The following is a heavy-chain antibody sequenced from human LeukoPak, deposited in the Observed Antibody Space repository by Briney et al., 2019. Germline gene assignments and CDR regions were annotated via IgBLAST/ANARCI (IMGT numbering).Heavy chain of an antibody. CDR3: AREERESGGMDV. J-gene: IGHJ6*02. V-gene: IGHV1-2*02. D-gene: IGHD1-26*01. CDR2: ITPETGGT. Sequence: APVKVSCKASGYIFTGHFIHWVRQAPGQELEWMGWITPETGGTNYAQKFEGRVTMTRDTSITTAYLELSRVRYDDTAVYYCAREERESGGMDVWGQGTTVTVSS. CDR1: GYIFTGHF.